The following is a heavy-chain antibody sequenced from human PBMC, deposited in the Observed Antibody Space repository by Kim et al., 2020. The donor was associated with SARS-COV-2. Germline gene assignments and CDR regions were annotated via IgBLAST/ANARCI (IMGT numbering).Heavy chain of an antibody. J-gene: IGHJ4*02. D-gene: IGHD3-10*01. CDR2: TT. CDR3: TTDQGNSFYY. V-gene: IGHV3-15*01. Sequence: TTDYAAPVKGRFTISRDDSKNTLYLKMNSLKTEDTAVYYCTTDQGNSFYYWGQGTLVTVSS.